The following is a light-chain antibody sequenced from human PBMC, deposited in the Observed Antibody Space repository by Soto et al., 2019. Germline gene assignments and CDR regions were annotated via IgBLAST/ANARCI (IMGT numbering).Light chain of an antibody. CDR3: MQALQTPT. CDR2: LGS. Sequence: TVMTQSPLSLPVTPGEPASISCRSSQSLLHSNGYNYLDWYLQKPGQSPQLLIYLGSNRASGVHDRFSGSGSGTDFTLKISRVEAEDIGVYYCMQALQTPTFGQGTRLEIK. V-gene: IGKV2-28*01. CDR1: QSLLHSNGYNY. J-gene: IGKJ5*01.